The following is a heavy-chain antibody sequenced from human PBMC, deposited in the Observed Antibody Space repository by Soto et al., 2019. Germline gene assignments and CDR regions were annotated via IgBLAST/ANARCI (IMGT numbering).Heavy chain of an antibody. D-gene: IGHD3-16*02. CDR2: IYYSGST. CDR3: ARVSDYVWGSYRPFDY. V-gene: IGHV4-59*01. Sequence: SETLSLTCTVSGGSISSYYWSWIRQPPGKGLEWIGYIYYSGSTNYNPSLKSRVTISVDTSKNQFSLKLSSVTAADTAVYYCARVSDYVWGSYRPFDYWGQGTLVTVSS. CDR1: GGSISSYY. J-gene: IGHJ4*02.